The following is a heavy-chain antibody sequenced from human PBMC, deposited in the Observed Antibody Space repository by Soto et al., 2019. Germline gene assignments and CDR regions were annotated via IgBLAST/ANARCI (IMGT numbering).Heavy chain of an antibody. V-gene: IGHV1-69*02. Sequence: QVQLVQSGAEVKKPGSSVKVSCKASGGTFSSYTISWVRQAPGQGLEWMGRIIPILGIANYAQKFQGRVTITADKSTSXAXXELSSRRPEDTAVYYCSRVGYCSGGSCYYDYGMDVWGQGTTVTVSS. CDR2: IIPILGIA. CDR3: SRVGYCSGGSCYYDYGMDV. CDR1: GGTFSSYT. J-gene: IGHJ6*02. D-gene: IGHD2-15*01.